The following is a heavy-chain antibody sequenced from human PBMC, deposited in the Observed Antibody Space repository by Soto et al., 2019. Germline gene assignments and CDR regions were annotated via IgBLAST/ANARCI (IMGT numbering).Heavy chain of an antibody. CDR1: GFSLTTSGVG. CDR2: IYWDDDE. Sequence: QNTLKESGPTLVKPTQTLTLTCTFSGFSLTTSGVGVGWIRQPPGKALECLALIYWDDDERYSPSLKSRLTITKDTSKNQVVLTMTNMDPEDTATYYCAHSRLNSWGQGTLVTVSS. D-gene: IGHD3-16*01. V-gene: IGHV2-5*02. CDR3: AHSRLNS. J-gene: IGHJ4*02.